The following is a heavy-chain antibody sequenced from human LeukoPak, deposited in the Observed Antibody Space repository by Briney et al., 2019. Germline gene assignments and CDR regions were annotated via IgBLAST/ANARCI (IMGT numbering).Heavy chain of an antibody. V-gene: IGHV3-9*01. CDR1: GFTFSSYA. Sequence: GGSLRLSCAASGFTFSSYAMHWVRQAPGKGLEWVSGISWNSGSIGYADSVKGRFTISRDNAKNSLYLQMNSLRAEDTALYYCAKDLIAVASSHDAFDIWGQGTMVTVSS. D-gene: IGHD6-19*01. CDR2: ISWNSGSI. J-gene: IGHJ3*02. CDR3: AKDLIAVASSHDAFDI.